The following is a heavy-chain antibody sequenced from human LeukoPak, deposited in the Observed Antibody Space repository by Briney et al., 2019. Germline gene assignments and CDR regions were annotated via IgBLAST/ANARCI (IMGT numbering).Heavy chain of an antibody. CDR1: GYSFTSYW. CDR2: IYPGDSDT. J-gene: IGHJ3*02. V-gene: IGHV5-51*01. CDR3: ARSLTYYYDSSALADAFDI. Sequence: GESLKISCKGSGYSFTSYWIGWVRQMPGKGLEWMGIIYPGDSDTRYSPSFQGQVTISADKSISTAYLQWSGLKASDTAMYYCARSLTYYYDSSALADAFDIWGQGTMVTVSS. D-gene: IGHD3-22*01.